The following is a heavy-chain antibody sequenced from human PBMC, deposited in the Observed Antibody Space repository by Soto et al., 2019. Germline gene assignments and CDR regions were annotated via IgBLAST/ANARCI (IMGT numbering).Heavy chain of an antibody. V-gene: IGHV4-39*02. Sequence: SETLSLTCTVSGGSISIRDYYWGWIRQPPGKGLEWIGSVYYSGTTYYNPSLKSRVTISVDTSKNQFSLKVSSVTAADTAVYYCARESRYNWFDPWGQGTLVTVPQ. CDR1: GGSISIRDYY. J-gene: IGHJ5*02. CDR3: ARESRYNWFDP. CDR2: VYYSGTT.